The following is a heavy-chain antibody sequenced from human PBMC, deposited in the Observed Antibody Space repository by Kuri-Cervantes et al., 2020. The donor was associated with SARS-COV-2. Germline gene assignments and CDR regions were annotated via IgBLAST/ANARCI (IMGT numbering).Heavy chain of an antibody. V-gene: IGHV3-30*04. CDR3: ASARHCTSSITCSRADFHFDS. CDR2: ISYDETDK. J-gene: IGHJ4*02. CDR1: GFTFSSYV. Sequence: GGSLRLSCAASGFTFSSYVMHWVRQAPGKGLEWVAVISYDETDKFYADSVKGRFTISRDNSRNTLYLQMNSLRAEDTAFYYCASARHCTSSITCSRADFHFDSWGQGTLVTVSS. D-gene: IGHD5-12*01.